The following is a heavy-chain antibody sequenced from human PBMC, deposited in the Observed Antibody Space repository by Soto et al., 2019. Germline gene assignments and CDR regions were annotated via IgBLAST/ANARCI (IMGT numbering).Heavy chain of an antibody. V-gene: IGHV3-30*18. Sequence: SLRLSCAASGFTFSSFGIHWVRQAPGKGLEWVAVISYDGTKKYYSDSVKGRFTISRDNSKNTLYLQMNSLRPEDTAVYCCAKVGIAAGTDLWGRGTLVTVSS. D-gene: IGHD6-13*01. J-gene: IGHJ2*01. CDR2: ISYDGTKK. CDR3: AKVGIAAGTDL. CDR1: GFTFSSFG.